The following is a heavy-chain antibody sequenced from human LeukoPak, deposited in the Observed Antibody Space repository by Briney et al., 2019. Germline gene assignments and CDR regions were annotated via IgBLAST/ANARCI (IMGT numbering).Heavy chain of an antibody. Sequence: ASVKVSCKASGYTFTGYYMHWVRQAPGQGLEWMGRINPNSGGTNYAQKFQGRVTMTRDTSISTAYMELSRLRSDDTAVYYCAGGIVGAPYDAFDIWGQGTMVTVSS. V-gene: IGHV1-2*06. D-gene: IGHD1-26*01. J-gene: IGHJ3*02. CDR3: AGGIVGAPYDAFDI. CDR1: GYTFTGYY. CDR2: INPNSGGT.